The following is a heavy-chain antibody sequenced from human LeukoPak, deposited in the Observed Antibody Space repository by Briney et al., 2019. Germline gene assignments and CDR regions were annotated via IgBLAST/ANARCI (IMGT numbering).Heavy chain of an antibody. CDR3: ASRPADTTWYGVFDY. V-gene: IGHV4-61*01. CDR1: GDSVSSNSAA. J-gene: IGHJ4*02. Sequence: SQTLSLTCAISGDSVSSNSAAWNWVRQSPGKRLEWIGYIFNTGNTNYNPSLASRVTMSVDTSRAQFFLRLSPVTAADTAIYYCASRPADTTWYGVFDYWSQGTLVTVSS. D-gene: IGHD3-10*01. CDR2: IFNTGNT.